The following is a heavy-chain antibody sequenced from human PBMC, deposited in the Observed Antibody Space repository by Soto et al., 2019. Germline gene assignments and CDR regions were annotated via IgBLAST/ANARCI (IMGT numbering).Heavy chain of an antibody. V-gene: IGHV3-53*01. CDR3: AAPGGSGSGYRMALKY. D-gene: IGHD3-22*01. CDR2: IYAGGST. Sequence: GGSLRLSCVASGFTVSNSYMTWVRQAPGQGLEWVSVIYAGGSTYYADSLKGRFTFSRDNSRNTLYLQMNSLRAEDTAVYYCAAPGGSGSGYRMALKYWGQGTLVTVSS. J-gene: IGHJ4*02. CDR1: GFTVSNSY.